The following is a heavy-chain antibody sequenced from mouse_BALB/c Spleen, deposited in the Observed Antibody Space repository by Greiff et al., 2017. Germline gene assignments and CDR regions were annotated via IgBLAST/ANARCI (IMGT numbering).Heavy chain of an antibody. CDR1: GFTFTDYY. Sequence: EVKLVESGGGLVQPGGSLRLSCATSGFTFTDYYMSWVRQPPGKALEWLGFIRNKANGYTTEYSASVKGRFTISRDNSQSILYLQMNTLRAEDSATYYCARDLYYYGSSYGAMDYWGQGTSVTVSS. J-gene: IGHJ4*01. D-gene: IGHD1-1*01. V-gene: IGHV7-3*02. CDR3: ARDLYYYGSSYGAMDY. CDR2: IRNKANGYTT.